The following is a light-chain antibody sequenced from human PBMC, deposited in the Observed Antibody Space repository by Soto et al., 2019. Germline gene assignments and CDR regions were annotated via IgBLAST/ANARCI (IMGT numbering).Light chain of an antibody. CDR1: SSDVGGYNY. CDR2: EVY. Sequence: QSALTTPPSASGPPGQSVPLSCTGTSSDVGGYNYVSWYQHHPGKAPKLIIYEVYKRPSGVPDRFSGSKSGNTAALTVSGLQAEDEADYYCSSYVGTNSYVFGTGTKVTVL. V-gene: IGLV2-8*01. J-gene: IGLJ1*01. CDR3: SSYVGTNSYV.